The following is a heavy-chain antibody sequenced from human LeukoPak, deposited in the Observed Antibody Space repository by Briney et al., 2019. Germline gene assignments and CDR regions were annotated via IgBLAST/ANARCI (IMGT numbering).Heavy chain of an antibody. V-gene: IGHV3-30*04. D-gene: IGHD1-26*01. Sequence: QPGGSLRLSCAASGFTFSSYAMHWVRQAPGKGLEWVAVISYDGSNKYYADSVKGRFTISRDNSKNTLYLQMNSLRAEDTAVYYCARERGIVGATIHAFDIWGQGTMVTVSS. CDR3: ARERGIVGATIHAFDI. CDR2: ISYDGSNK. CDR1: GFTFSSYA. J-gene: IGHJ3*02.